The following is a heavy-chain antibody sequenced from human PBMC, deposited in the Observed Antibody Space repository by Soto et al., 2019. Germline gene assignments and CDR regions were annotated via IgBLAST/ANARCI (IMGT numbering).Heavy chain of an antibody. Sequence: LRISWKGSGCSCANYGSGWVSKMNGKGLEWMGIIYPGDSDTRYSPSFQGQVTISADKSISTAYLQWSSLKASDTAMYYCARRGGYSGYDLGEDYYYYYGMDVWGQGTTVTVSS. CDR3: ARRGGYSGYDLGEDYYYYYGMDV. D-gene: IGHD5-12*01. J-gene: IGHJ6*02. CDR2: IYPGDSDT. V-gene: IGHV5-51*01. CDR1: GCSCANYG.